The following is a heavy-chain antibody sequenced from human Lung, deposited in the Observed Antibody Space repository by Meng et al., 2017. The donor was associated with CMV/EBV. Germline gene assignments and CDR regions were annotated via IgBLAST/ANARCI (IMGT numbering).Heavy chain of an antibody. Sequence: GGSXRLSCVGFGFKFSDYSMNWVRQAPGKGLEWVASISSGSENIHYADSVKGRFTISRDNFKSSMSVQMDSLRVEDTAVYYCVRDLRDGAWDQLPLYGMDVWXQGTXVTVSS. CDR2: ISSGSENI. D-gene: IGHD1-26*01. CDR3: VRDLRDGAWDQLPLYGMDV. CDR1: GFKFSDYS. V-gene: IGHV3-21*01. J-gene: IGHJ6*02.